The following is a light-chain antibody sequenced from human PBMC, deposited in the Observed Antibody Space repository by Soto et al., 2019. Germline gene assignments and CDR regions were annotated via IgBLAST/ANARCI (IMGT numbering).Light chain of an antibody. CDR3: QQYNNWPRT. CDR1: QSISTF. V-gene: IGKV3-15*01. J-gene: IGKJ1*01. CDR2: GAS. Sequence: EIVMTQSPATLSVAPGGRATLSCTASQSISTFLAWYQQKPGQAPRLLIYGASTRATGIPARFSGSGSGTEFTLTISSLQSEDFAVYYCQQYNNWPRTFGQGTKVDI.